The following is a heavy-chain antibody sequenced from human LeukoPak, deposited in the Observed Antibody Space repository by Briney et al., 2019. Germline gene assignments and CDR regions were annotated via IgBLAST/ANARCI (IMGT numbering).Heavy chain of an antibody. CDR3: ARVRDIWYWGAFDI. D-gene: IGHD2-8*02. Sequence: SQTLSLTCTVSGGSISSGSYYWSWIRQPAGKGLEWIGRIYTSGSTNYNPSLKSRVTISVDTSKNQFSLKLSSVTAADTAVYYCARVRDIWYWGAFDIWGQGTMVTVSS. J-gene: IGHJ3*02. CDR2: IYTSGST. CDR1: GGSISSGSYY. V-gene: IGHV4-61*02.